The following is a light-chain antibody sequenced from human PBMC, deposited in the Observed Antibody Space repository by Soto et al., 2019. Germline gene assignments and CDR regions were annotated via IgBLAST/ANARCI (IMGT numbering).Light chain of an antibody. CDR1: RSDIGRYNY. J-gene: IGLJ1*01. Sequence: QSALAQPASVSGSPGQSITISCTGTRSDIGRYNYVSWYQQHPGEAPKLLIYEVTYRPSGVPDRFSGSKSGNTASLTVSGLQAEDEADYYCSSYAGSSNVFGTGTKLTVL. CDR3: SSYAGSSNV. CDR2: EVT. V-gene: IGLV2-8*01.